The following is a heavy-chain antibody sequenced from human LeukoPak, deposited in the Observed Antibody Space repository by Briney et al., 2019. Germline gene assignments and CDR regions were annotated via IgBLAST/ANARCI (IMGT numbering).Heavy chain of an antibody. Sequence: PGGSLTLSCAASGFTFSSYAMTWVRQAPGKGLEWVSAISGSGGSTYYADSVKGRFTISRDNSKNTLYLQMNSLRADDTAVYYCAEGRYSYGYQRVDYWGQGTLVTVSS. V-gene: IGHV3-23*01. CDR1: GFTFSSYA. D-gene: IGHD5-18*01. CDR3: AEGRYSYGYQRVDY. CDR2: ISGSGGST. J-gene: IGHJ4*02.